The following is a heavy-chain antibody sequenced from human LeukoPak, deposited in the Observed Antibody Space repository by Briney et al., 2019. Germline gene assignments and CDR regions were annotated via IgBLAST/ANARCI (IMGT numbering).Heavy chain of an antibody. CDR2: ISSSSSTI. CDR3: ARPLRWELPAGGHDAFES. J-gene: IGHJ3*02. Sequence: GGSLRLSCAASGFTFSSYSMNWVRQAPGKGLEWVSYISSSSSTIYYADSVKGRFTISRDNAKNSLYLQMNSLRTEDTAVYYCARPLRWELPAGGHDAFESWGQATMVS. CDR1: GFTFSSYS. D-gene: IGHD1-26*01. V-gene: IGHV3-48*04.